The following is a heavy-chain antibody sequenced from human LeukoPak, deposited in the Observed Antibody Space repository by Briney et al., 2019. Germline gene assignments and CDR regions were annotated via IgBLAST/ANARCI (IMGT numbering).Heavy chain of an antibody. V-gene: IGHV4-59*11. D-gene: IGHD1-1*01. CDR3: ARDRSGTTLVDY. CDR2: IYYSGST. J-gene: IGHJ4*02. Sequence: SETLSLTCTVSGGSISSHYWSWIRQPPAKGLEWIGYIYYSGSTNYNPSLKSRVTISVDTSKNQFSLKLSSVTAADTAVYYCARDRSGTTLVDYWGQGTLVTVSS. CDR1: GGSISSHY.